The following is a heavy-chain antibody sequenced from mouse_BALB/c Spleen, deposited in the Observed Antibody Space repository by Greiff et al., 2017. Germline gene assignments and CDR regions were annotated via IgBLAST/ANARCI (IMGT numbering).Heavy chain of an antibody. Sequence: EVKLMESGGGLVKPGGSLKLSCASTGYTFPAYYMSWVRQTPEKRLEWVATISDGGSCTYYPDSVKGRFTISRDNAKNNLYLQMSSLKSEDTAMYYCGKEGAYWGQGTLVTVSA. CDR3: GKEGAY. CDR2: ISDGGSCT. CDR1: GYTFPAYY. J-gene: IGHJ3*01. V-gene: IGHV5-4*02.